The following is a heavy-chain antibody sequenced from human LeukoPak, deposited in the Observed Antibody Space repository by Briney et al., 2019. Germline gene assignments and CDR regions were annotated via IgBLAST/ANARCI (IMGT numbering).Heavy chain of an antibody. V-gene: IGHV1-3*01. CDR3: ARSYSDYSHFDY. CDR1: GYTFTSYT. D-gene: IGHD4-11*01. Sequence: ASVNVSCKASGYTFTSYTIHWVRQAPGQRLEWMGWINAGNSNTKYSQKLQGRVIITRDTSASTAYMELSSLRSEDTAMYYCARSYSDYSHFDYWGQGTLVTVSS. J-gene: IGHJ4*02. CDR2: INAGNSNT.